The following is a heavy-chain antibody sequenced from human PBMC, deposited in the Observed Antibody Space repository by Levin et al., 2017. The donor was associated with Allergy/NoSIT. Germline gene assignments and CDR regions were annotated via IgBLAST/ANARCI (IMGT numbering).Heavy chain of an antibody. V-gene: IGHV4-34*01. CDR3: ARGVNSGSSY. CDR2: INHSGST. D-gene: IGHD6-19*01. CDR1: GRSFNNYY. J-gene: IGHJ4*02. Sequence: SQTLSLTCAVYGRSFNNYYWSWVRQPPGKGLEWIGEINHSGSTNYNPSLKSRVTISVDTSKHQFSLKLSSVTAADTAMYYCARGVNSGSSYWAQGALVTVSS.